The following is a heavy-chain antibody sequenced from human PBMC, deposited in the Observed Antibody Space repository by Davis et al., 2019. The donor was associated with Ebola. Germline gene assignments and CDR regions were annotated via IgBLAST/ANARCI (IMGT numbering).Heavy chain of an antibody. J-gene: IGHJ6*02. CDR3: ARGAVYDFWSGSYYGMDV. D-gene: IGHD3-3*01. CDR1: GFTFSSYG. CDR2: INSDGSST. V-gene: IGHV3-74*01. Sequence: GESLKISCAASGFTFSSYGMHWVRQAPGKGLVWVSRINSDGSSTSYADSVKGRFTISRDNAKNTLYLQMNSLRAEDTAVYYCARGAVYDFWSGSYYGMDVWGQGTTVTVSS.